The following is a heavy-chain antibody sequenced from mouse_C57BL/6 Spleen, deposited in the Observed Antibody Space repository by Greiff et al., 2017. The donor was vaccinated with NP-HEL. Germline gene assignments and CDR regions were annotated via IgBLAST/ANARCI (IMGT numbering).Heavy chain of an antibody. V-gene: IGHV1-42*01. Sequence: VQLQQSGPELVKPGASVKISCKASGYSFTGYYMNWVKQSPEKSLEWIGEFNPSTGGTTYNQKFKAKATLTVDKSSSTAYMQLKSLTSEDSAVYYCARYYFDYWGQGTTLTVSS. J-gene: IGHJ2*01. CDR1: GYSFTGYY. CDR2: FNPSTGGT. CDR3: ARYYFDY.